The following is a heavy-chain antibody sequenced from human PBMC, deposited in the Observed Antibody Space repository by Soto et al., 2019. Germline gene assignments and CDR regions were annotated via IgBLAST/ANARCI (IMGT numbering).Heavy chain of an antibody. CDR3: XXXXXXVLTGYYNDF. D-gene: IGHD3-9*01. V-gene: IGHV3-74*01. Sequence: EVQLVESGGDLVQSGGSLGLSCAASGFSFRSYWMHWVRQAPGKGLVWVARISSDGSTTTYADSASGRFIISRDNDANIXXXXXSSLXXXXXXXXXXXXXXXXVLTGYYNDFWGQGTLVTVSS. CDR1: GFSFRSYW. J-gene: IGHJ4*02. CDR2: ISSDGSTT.